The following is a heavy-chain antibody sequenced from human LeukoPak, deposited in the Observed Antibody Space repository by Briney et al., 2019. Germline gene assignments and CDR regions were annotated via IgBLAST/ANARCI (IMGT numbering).Heavy chain of an antibody. D-gene: IGHD2-2*03. Sequence: GGSLRLSCAGSEFSFSSYWMHWVRQPPEKGLEWVFSIKSDGSAAAYADSVKGQFSMSTDSAKNTASLQMNSLRVEDTAMYYCAMDINGDLFHVWGQGTPVTVSS. CDR2: IKSDGSAA. V-gene: IGHV3-74*01. CDR1: EFSFSSYW. CDR3: AMDINGDLFHV. J-gene: IGHJ4*02.